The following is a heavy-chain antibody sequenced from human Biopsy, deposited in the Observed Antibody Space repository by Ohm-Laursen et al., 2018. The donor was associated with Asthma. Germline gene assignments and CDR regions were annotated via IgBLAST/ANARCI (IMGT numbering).Heavy chain of an antibody. V-gene: IGHV4-4*03. CDR2: IYHLGNA. CDR1: GGSISVSNW. Sequence: PGTLSLTCDVSGGSISVSNWWSWVRQPPGRGLEWIGQIYHLGNANYNPSPKSRVTMSVDKSKNEFSLRLTYVTAADTAQYYCVRQSGYRSGWPKLLFVYYGMDVWGPGTTVTVSS. CDR3: VRQSGYRSGWPKLLFVYYGMDV. D-gene: IGHD6-19*01. J-gene: IGHJ6*02.